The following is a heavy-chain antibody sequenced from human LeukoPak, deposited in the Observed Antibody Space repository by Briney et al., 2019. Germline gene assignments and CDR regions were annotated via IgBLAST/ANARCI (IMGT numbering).Heavy chain of an antibody. CDR1: GFTFSSYW. CDR2: IKEDGSEK. J-gene: IGHJ4*02. Sequence: GGSLRLSCAASGFTFSSYWMAWVRQAPGKGLEWVANIKEDGSEKNYVDSVKGRFTISRDNAKNSLYLQMNSLRAEDTAVYYCARGPYSSGWYYFDYWGQGTLVTVSS. D-gene: IGHD6-19*01. CDR3: ARGPYSSGWYYFDY. V-gene: IGHV3-7*01.